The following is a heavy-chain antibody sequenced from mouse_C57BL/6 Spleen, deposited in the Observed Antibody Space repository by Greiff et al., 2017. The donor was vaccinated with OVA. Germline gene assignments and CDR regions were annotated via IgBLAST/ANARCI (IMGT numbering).Heavy chain of an antibody. D-gene: IGHD1-1*01. J-gene: IGHJ2*01. V-gene: IGHV1-69*01. CDR3: AVITTMWDY. CDR2: IDPSDSYT. CDR1: GYTFTSYW. Sequence: QVQLQQSGAELVMPGASVKLSCKASGYTFTSYWMHWVKQRPGQGLEWIGEIDPSDSYTNYNQKFKGKSTLTVDKSSSTAYMQLSSLTSEDSAVYYCAVITTMWDYWGQGTTLTVSS.